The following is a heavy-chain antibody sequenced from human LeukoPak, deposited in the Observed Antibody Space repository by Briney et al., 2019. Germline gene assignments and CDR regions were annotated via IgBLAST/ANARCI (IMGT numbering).Heavy chain of an antibody. CDR1: GGTFISYV. D-gene: IGHD1-26*01. CDR3: AILGTVPY. J-gene: IGHJ4*02. V-gene: IGHV1-69*10. CDR2: AIPFLGTA. Sequence: SVKVSCKASGGTFISYVISWVRQAPGQGLEWIGGAIPFLGTANYAQKFQDRITITAEKSTTTTYMELRSLRSDDTAIYYCAILGTVPYWGQGTQITVSS.